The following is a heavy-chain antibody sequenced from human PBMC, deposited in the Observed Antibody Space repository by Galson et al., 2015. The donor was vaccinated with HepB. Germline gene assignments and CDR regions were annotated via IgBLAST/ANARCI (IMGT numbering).Heavy chain of an antibody. CDR1: GFTFSSYW. CDR3: ARVKAAEYFDY. J-gene: IGHJ4*02. CDR2: IKQDGSEK. V-gene: IGHV3-7*01. D-gene: IGHD6-13*01. Sequence: SLRLSCAASGFTFSSYWMSWVRQAPGKGLEWVANIKQDGSEKYYVDSVKGRFTISRDNAKNSLYLRMNSLRAEDTAVYYCARVKAAEYFDYWGQGTLVTVSS.